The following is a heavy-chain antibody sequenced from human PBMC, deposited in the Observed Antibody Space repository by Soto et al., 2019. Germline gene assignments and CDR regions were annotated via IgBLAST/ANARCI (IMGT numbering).Heavy chain of an antibody. J-gene: IGHJ4*02. V-gene: IGHV3-66*01. Sequence: GGSLRLSCAASGFTVSSNYMSWVRQAPGKGLEWVSVIYSGGSTYYADSVKGRFTISRDNSKNTLYLQMNSLRAEDTAVYYCATGGDIYDIFTGYLDYWGQGTLVTVSS. D-gene: IGHD3-9*01. CDR1: GFTVSSNY. CDR2: IYSGGST. CDR3: ATGGDIYDIFTGYLDY.